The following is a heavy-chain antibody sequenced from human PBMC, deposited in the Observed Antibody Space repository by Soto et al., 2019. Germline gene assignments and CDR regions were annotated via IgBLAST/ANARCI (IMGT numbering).Heavy chain of an antibody. CDR2: ISSSGSFT. CDR1: GFTLNDYY. J-gene: IGHJ6*02. CDR3: AREESYRGIRGVSQRDYYGMDV. Sequence: QVQLVESGGGLVKRGGSLRLSCAASGFTLNDYYRKWIRQAPGKGMERVSDISSSGSFTNYADYLKGRFTISRDNGKNSLYLQMNSLRAEDTAVYYCAREESYRGIRGVSQRDYYGMDVWGQGSTVTVSS. V-gene: IGHV3-11*06. D-gene: IGHD3-10*01.